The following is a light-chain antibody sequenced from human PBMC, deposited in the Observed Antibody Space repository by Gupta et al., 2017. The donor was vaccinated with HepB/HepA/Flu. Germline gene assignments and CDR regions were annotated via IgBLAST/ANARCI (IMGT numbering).Light chain of an antibody. CDR1: SSNIGRNT. J-gene: IGLJ3*02. CDR2: SNN. CDR3: ASWDSSLKGWV. V-gene: IGLV1-44*01. Sequence: QSVLTQPPSASGTPGQRVTLSCSGRSSNIGRNTVNWYQQLPGTAPKLLMYSNNQRPSGIPDRFSGSRSGTSASLAISGLQSEDEADYYCASWDSSLKGWVFGGGTKLTVL.